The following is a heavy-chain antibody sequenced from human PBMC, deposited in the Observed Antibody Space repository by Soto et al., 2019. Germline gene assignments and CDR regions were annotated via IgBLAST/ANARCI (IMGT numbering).Heavy chain of an antibody. CDR2: ISGSGGST. CDR3: AKDYCSSTSCPDEAFDI. D-gene: IGHD2-2*01. Sequence: GGSLRLSCAASGFTFSSYAMSWVRQAPGKGLEWVSAISGSGGSTYYADSVKGRFTISRDNSKNTLYLQMNSLRAEDTAVYYCAKDYCSSTSCPDEAFDIWGQGTMVTVS. CDR1: GFTFSSYA. V-gene: IGHV3-23*01. J-gene: IGHJ3*02.